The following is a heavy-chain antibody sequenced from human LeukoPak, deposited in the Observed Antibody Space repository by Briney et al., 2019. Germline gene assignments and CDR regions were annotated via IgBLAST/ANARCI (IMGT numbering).Heavy chain of an antibody. V-gene: IGHV4-39*01. CDR1: GGSISSSNFY. CDR3: ARHKKSKSFDWSYLDS. CDR2: IYYSGST. J-gene: IGHJ4*02. Sequence: PSETLSLTCTVSGGSISSSNFYWGWIRQPPGKGLEWIGSIYYSGSTYYNPSLKSRVAISEDTSKNHFSLKMSSVTAADTAMYYCARHKKSKSFDWSYLDSWGQGNLVTVSS. D-gene: IGHD3-9*01.